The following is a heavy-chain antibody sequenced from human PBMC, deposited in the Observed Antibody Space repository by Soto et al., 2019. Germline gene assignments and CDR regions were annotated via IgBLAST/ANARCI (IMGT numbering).Heavy chain of an antibody. CDR3: ARLFGGWYSPHFDY. D-gene: IGHD6-19*01. Sequence: SETLSLTCTVSGGSISSSSYYWGWIRQPPGKGLEWIGSIYYSGSTYYNPSLKSRVTISVDTSKNQFSLKLSSVTAADTAVYYCARLFGGWYSPHFDYWGQGTLVTVSS. J-gene: IGHJ4*02. V-gene: IGHV4-39*01. CDR1: GGSISSSSYY. CDR2: IYYSGST.